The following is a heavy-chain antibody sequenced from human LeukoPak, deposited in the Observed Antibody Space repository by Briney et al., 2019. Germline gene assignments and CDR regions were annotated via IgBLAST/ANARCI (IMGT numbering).Heavy chain of an antibody. CDR2: IIPIFGTA. D-gene: IGHD2-2*03. CDR1: GGTFSSYA. V-gene: IGHV1-69*01. CDR3: ARSVDIVVVPAAVGPYYYYYYMDV. Sequence: PWASVKVSCKASGGTFSSYAISWVRQAPGQGLEWMGGIIPIFGTANYAQKFQGRVTITADESTSTAYMELSSLRSEDTAVYYCARSVDIVVVPAAVGPYYYYYYMDVWGKGTTVTVSS. J-gene: IGHJ6*03.